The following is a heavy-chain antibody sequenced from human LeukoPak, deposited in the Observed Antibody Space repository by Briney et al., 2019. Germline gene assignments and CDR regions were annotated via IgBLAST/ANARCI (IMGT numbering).Heavy chain of an antibody. Sequence: SETLSLTCTVSGGSVSSGSYYWSWIRQPPGKGLEWIGYIYYSGSTNYNPSLKSRVTISVDTSKNQFSLKLSSVTAADTAVYYCAREDGYCSGGSCYSLFAAFDIWGQGTMVTVSS. D-gene: IGHD2-15*01. CDR2: IYYSGST. CDR3: AREDGYCSGGSCYSLFAAFDI. V-gene: IGHV4-61*01. CDR1: GGSVSSGSYY. J-gene: IGHJ3*02.